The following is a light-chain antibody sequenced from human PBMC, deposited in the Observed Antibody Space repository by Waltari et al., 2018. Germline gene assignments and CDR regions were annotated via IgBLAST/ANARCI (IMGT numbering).Light chain of an antibody. V-gene: IGLV2-14*01. CDR1: NIDVGDSNY. CDR3: SSHRRSISPVV. Sequence: QSALTQPASVSGSPGQSITISCTGTNIDVGDSNYVSWYQHHPGTAPKLILSEVSNRPPRVSNRLPGSTSGNTAYLTISGLQAEDEADYYCSSHRRSISPVVFGGGTKLTVL. CDR2: EVS. J-gene: IGLJ2*01.